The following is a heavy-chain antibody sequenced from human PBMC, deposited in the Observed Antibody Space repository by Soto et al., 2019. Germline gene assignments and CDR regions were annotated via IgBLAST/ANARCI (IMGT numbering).Heavy chain of an antibody. Sequence: QVQLVQSGAEVKKPGSSVKVSCKASGGTFSSYAISRVRQAPGQGLEWMGGIIPIFGTANYAQKFQGRVTITADESTSTAYMELSSLRSEDTAVYYCARAMVSSGYSSPEVVDYWGQGTLVTVSS. CDR3: ARAMVSSGYSSPEVVDY. CDR1: GGTFSSYA. J-gene: IGHJ4*02. V-gene: IGHV1-69*01. D-gene: IGHD3-22*01. CDR2: IIPIFGTA.